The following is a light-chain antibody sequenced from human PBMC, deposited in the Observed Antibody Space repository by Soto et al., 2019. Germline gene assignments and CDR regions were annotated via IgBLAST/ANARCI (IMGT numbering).Light chain of an antibody. CDR3: QSYASSLSGPCV. V-gene: IGLV1-40*01. J-gene: IGLJ1*01. Sequence: QAVVTQPPSVSGAPGQRVTISCTGSSSNIGAGYDVHWYQQLPGTAPKLLIYGNSNRPSGVPDRFSGSKSGTSASLAITGLQAEDEADYYCQSYASSLSGPCVFGTGTKLTVL. CDR1: SSNIGAGYD. CDR2: GNS.